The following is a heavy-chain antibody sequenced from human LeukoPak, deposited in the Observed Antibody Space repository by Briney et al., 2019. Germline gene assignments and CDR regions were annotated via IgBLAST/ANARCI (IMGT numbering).Heavy chain of an antibody. CDR2: ISSSSSTI. CDR3: ARIGGQQLVKVQK. Sequence: PGGSLRLSCAASGFTFSSYSMNWVRQAPGKGLEWVSYISSSSSTIYYAESVKGRFTISRDNAKNSLYLQMNSLRAEDTAVYYCARIGGQQLVKVQKWGQGTLVTVSS. CDR1: GFTFSSYS. V-gene: IGHV3-48*01. D-gene: IGHD6-13*01. J-gene: IGHJ4*02.